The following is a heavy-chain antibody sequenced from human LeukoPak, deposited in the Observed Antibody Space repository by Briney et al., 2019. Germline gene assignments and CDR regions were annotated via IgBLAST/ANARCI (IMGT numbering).Heavy chain of an antibody. CDR1: GYSFTNYD. J-gene: IGHJ6*03. CDR2: MNPKSGDT. V-gene: IGHV1-8*03. D-gene: IGHD4-17*01. CDR3: ARASGDYGVYYYYYMDV. Sequence: GASVKVSCKASGYSFTNYDINWVRQATGQGLEWMGWMNPKSGDTGYSQKFQGRVFITRDTSINTAYMELRSLRSDDTAVYYCARASGDYGVYYYYYMDVWGKGTTVTISS.